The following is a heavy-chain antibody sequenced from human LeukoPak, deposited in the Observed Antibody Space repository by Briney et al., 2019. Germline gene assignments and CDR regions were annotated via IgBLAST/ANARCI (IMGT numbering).Heavy chain of an antibody. CDR1: AASKFTFSSYA. D-gene: IGHD3-22*01. Sequence: SGGSLRLSCAASAASKFTFSSYAFHWVRQAPGKGLEWVAVISYDGNNKYYADSVRGRFTISRDNSKSTLFLQMNSLRVEDTAVYYCATEGSVNYYYDISGYYNHWGQGTLVTVSS. CDR3: ATEGSVNYYYDISGYYNH. J-gene: IGHJ4*02. CDR2: ISYDGNNK. V-gene: IGHV3-30-3*01.